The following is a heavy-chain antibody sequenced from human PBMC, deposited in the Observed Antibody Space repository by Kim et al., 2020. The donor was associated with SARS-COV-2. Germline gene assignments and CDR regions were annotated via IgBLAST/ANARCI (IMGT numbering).Heavy chain of an antibody. J-gene: IGHJ4*02. D-gene: IGHD6-25*01. V-gene: IGHV3-15*01. Sequence: GTTDYAAPVKGRFTISRDDSKNTLYLQMNSLKTEDTAVYYCTTDTYSSANWGQGTLVTVSS. CDR3: TTDTYSSAN. CDR2: GTT.